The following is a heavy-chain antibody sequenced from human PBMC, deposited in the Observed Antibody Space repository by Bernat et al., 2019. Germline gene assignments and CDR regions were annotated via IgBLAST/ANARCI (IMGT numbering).Heavy chain of an antibody. J-gene: IGHJ6*02. D-gene: IGHD3-10*01. CDR2: ISYDGSNK. CDR1: GFTFSSYG. V-gene: IGHV3-30*18. CDR3: AKDDYPGVRGVIIYYYYGMDV. Sequence: QVQLVESGGGVVQPGRSLRLSCAASGFTFSSYGMHWVRQAPGKGLEWVAVISYDGSNKYYADSVKGRFTISRDNSKNTLYLKMNSLRAEDTAVYYCAKDDYPGVRGVIIYYYYGMDVWGQGTTVTVSS.